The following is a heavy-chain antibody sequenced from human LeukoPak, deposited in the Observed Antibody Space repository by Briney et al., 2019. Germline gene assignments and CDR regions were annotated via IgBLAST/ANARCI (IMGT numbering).Heavy chain of an antibody. J-gene: IGHJ5*02. CDR1: GGSFSGYY. V-gene: IGHV4-34*01. D-gene: IGHD1-26*01. Sequence: PSETLSLTCAVYGGSFSGYYWSWIRQPPGKGLEWIGEINHSGSTNYNPSLKSRVTISVDTSKNQFSLKLSSVTAADTAVYCARHEYSGSYYGLSWFDPWGQGTLVTVSS. CDR3: ARHEYSGSYYGLSWFDP. CDR2: INHSGST.